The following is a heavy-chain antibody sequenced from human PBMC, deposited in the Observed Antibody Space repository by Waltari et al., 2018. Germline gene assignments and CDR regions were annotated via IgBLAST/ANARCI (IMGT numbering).Heavy chain of an antibody. V-gene: IGHV3-23*03. CDR2: IYSGGSST. CDR1: GFTFSSYA. Sequence: EVQLLESGGGLVQPGGSLRLSCAASGFTFSSYAMSWVRQAPGKGLEWVSVIYSGGSSTYYADAVKGRFTISRENSKNTLYLQMNSLRAEDTAVYYCAKEQDLGPAAAGFDYWGQGTLVTVSS. J-gene: IGHJ4*02. D-gene: IGHD6-13*01. CDR3: AKEQDLGPAAAGFDY.